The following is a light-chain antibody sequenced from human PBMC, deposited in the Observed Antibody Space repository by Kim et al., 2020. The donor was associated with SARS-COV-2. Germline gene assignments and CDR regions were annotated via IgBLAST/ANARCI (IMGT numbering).Light chain of an antibody. CDR1: QRVSGSY. CDR2: GAS. V-gene: IGKV3-20*01. J-gene: IGKJ4*01. CDR3: QQYGSSPLT. Sequence: SPGERATPSCRASQRVSGSYLAWYQQKPGQAPRLLIYGASSRATGIPDRFSGSGSGTDFTLTISRLEPEDFAVYYCQQYGSSPLTFGGGTKVDIK.